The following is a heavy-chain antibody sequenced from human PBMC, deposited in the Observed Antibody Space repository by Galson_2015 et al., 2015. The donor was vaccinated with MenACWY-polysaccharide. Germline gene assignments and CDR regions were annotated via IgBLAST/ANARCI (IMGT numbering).Heavy chain of an antibody. CDR1: GFTFSTFT. Sequence: SLRLSCAASGFTFSTFTMRWVRQAPGKGLEWVAVISNDGSNKYYADSVKGRFTISRDNSKNTLYLQMNSLRAEDTAVYYCARGGSTYYYGSGTYYKFDSWGQGTLVTASS. D-gene: IGHD3-10*01. CDR3: ARGGSTYYYGSGTYYKFDS. CDR2: ISNDGSNK. V-gene: IGHV3-30-3*01. J-gene: IGHJ4*02.